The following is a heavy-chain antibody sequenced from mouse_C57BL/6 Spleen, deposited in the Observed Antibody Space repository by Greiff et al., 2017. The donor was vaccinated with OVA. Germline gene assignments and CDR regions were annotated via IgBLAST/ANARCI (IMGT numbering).Heavy chain of an antibody. CDR3: ARDLRYFDV. J-gene: IGHJ1*03. D-gene: IGHD2-10*01. CDR2: ISYDGSN. CDR1: GYSITSGYY. Sequence: EVQLVESGPGLVKPSQSLSLTCSVTGYSITSGYYWNWIRQFPGNKLEWMGYISYDGSNNYNPSLKNRISITRDTSKNQFFLKLNSVTTEDTATYYCARDLRYFDVWGTGTTVTVSS. V-gene: IGHV3-6*01.